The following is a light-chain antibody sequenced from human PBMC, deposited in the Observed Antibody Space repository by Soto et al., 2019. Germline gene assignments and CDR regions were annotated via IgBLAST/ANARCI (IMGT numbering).Light chain of an antibody. CDR3: QQFGSAPEGT. Sequence: EIVMTQSPATLSVSPGDRATLSCRASQSVSSNLAWYQQKPGQAPRLLIYGGSSRATGIPDRFSGSGSGTDFTLTISRLEPEDFAVYYGQQFGSAPEGTFGQGTKVEIK. J-gene: IGKJ1*01. CDR1: QSVSSN. CDR2: GGS. V-gene: IGKV3-20*01.